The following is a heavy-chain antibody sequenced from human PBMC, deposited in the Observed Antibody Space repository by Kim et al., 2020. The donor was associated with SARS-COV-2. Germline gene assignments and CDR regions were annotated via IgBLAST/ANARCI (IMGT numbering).Heavy chain of an antibody. CDR1: AFTFNSHW. Sequence: GGSLRLSCAASAFTFNSHWMSWVRQAPGKGLEWVANINQDGSEKYYVDSVKGRFTISRDNAKNSLYLQMNGLRAEDTAVYYCARSHYYDSGSYYKPHDYLGQGTLVTVSS. D-gene: IGHD3-10*01. V-gene: IGHV3-7*03. CDR3: ARSHYYDSGSYYKPHDY. J-gene: IGHJ4*02. CDR2: INQDGSEK.